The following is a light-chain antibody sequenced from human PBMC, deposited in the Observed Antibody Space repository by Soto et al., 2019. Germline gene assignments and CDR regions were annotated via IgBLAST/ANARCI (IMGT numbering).Light chain of an antibody. CDR3: CSLTTSHTYV. Sequence: QSALTQPASVSGSPGQWITISCTGTSSDIGHYDYVSWYQQHPGKAPTLMIYHVTDRPAGVSNRYSGSKSGNSASLTISGLQADDEADYYCCSLTTSHTYVFGSGTKVTVL. CDR2: HVT. V-gene: IGLV2-14*03. J-gene: IGLJ1*01. CDR1: SSDIGHYDY.